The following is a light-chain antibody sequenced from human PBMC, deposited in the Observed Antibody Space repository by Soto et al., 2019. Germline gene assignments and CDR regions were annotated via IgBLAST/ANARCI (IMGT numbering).Light chain of an antibody. J-gene: IGKJ2*03. CDR3: QQYGNPPNS. CDR2: DAS. Sequence: EILLTQSPATLSLSPGERATLSCGASQSVTRTYLAWYQQKPGLAPRLIIYDASKRAAGIPDRFSGSGSGRDFTLTISRLEPEDFAVYYCQQYGNPPNSFGQGTSLEIK. CDR1: QSVTRTY. V-gene: IGKV3D-20*01.